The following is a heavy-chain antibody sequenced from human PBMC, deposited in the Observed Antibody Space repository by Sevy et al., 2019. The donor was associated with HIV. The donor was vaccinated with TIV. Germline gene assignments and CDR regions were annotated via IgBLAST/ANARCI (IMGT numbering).Heavy chain of an antibody. Sequence: SETLSLTCTVSGGSISSGSYYWSWIRQPAGKGLEWIGRIYTSGSTNYNPSLKSRVTISVDTSKNQFSLKLSSVTAADTAVYYCASEIFWPGYYYYYMDVWGKGTTVTVSS. J-gene: IGHJ6*03. CDR2: IYTSGST. D-gene: IGHD3-9*01. V-gene: IGHV4-61*02. CDR1: GGSISSGSYY. CDR3: ASEIFWPGYYYYYMDV.